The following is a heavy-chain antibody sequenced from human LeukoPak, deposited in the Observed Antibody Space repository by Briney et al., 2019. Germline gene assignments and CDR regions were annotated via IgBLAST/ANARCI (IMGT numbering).Heavy chain of an antibody. D-gene: IGHD6-25*01. CDR1: GGXISSYY. V-gene: IGHV4-59*01. CDR3: ARVVRLVAADWFDP. J-gene: IGHJ5*02. CDR2: MYYSGST. Sequence: SETLSLTCSVSGGXISSYYWSWMRQPPGKGVEWIGYMYYSGSTNYNPSLKSRGTISVETSKNKFSPKLRCVSAADTAVYYCARVVRLVAADWFDPWGQGILVTVSS.